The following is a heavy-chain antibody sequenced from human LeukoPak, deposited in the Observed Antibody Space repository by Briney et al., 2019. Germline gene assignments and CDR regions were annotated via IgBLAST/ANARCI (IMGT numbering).Heavy chain of an antibody. CDR3: ARVEDYDILTGFDS. J-gene: IGHJ4*02. D-gene: IGHD3-9*01. CDR1: GFTFSSYG. V-gene: IGHV3-23*01. Sequence: PGGSLRLSCAASGFTFSSYGMSWVRQAPGKGLEWVSAISGSGGSTYYADSVKGRFTISRDNSKNTLYLQMNSLRAEDTAVYYCARVEDYDILTGFDSWGQGTLVTVSS. CDR2: ISGSGGST.